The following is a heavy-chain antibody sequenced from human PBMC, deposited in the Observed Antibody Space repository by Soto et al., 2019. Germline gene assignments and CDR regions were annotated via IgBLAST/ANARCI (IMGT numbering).Heavy chain of an antibody. V-gene: IGHV3-30*03. J-gene: IGHJ5*02. D-gene: IGHD3-10*01. Sequence: QVQLVESGGGVVQPGTSLGLSCAASGITFSAYAMHWVRQAPGKGLEWVAVISKDGTNKYYADSVKGRFTISRDNSKNTMYLQMNSLRAEDTAVYHCVWFGDLLPWGQGTLVTVSS. CDR3: VWFGDLLP. CDR1: GITFSAYA. CDR2: ISKDGTNK.